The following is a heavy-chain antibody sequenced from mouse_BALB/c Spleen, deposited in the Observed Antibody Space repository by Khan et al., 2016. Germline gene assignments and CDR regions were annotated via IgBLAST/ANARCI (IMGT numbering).Heavy chain of an antibody. V-gene: IGHV3-2*02. J-gene: IGHJ2*01. CDR3: AVIHYYGYFDY. Sequence: EVQLQESGPGLVKPSQSLSLTCTVTGYSITSDYVWNWIRQFPGDNLEWLGFISYSGSTIYNPSLKSRISITPDTSKNQFFLQLNSVTTDDTATYYCAVIHYYGYFDYWGQGTTLTVSS. CDR1: GYSITSDYV. CDR2: ISYSGST. D-gene: IGHD1-2*01.